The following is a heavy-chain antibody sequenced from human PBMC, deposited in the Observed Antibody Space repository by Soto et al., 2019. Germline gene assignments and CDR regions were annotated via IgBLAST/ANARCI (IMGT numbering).Heavy chain of an antibody. D-gene: IGHD6-19*01. Sequence: GGSLRLSCAASGFTFSTYWMYWVRQAPGKGLVWVSRTNSDGSDTSYADSVKGRFTISRDNAKNTLYLQMNSLRAEDTAVYYCARDRGWSLFDYWGQGTQVTVS. CDR3: ARDRGWSLFDY. CDR1: GFTFSTYW. V-gene: IGHV3-74*01. J-gene: IGHJ4*02. CDR2: TNSDGSDT.